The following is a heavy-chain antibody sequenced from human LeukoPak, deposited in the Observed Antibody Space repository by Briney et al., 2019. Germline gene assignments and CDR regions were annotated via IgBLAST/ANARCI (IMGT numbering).Heavy chain of an antibody. Sequence: GRSLRLSCAASGFTFSSYAMHWVRQAPGKGLEWVAVISYDGSNKYYADSVKGRFTISRDNSTNTLYLQMNSLRAEDTAVYYCVRDHHRRLYDSQARDTFDIWGQGTMVTVSS. D-gene: IGHD3-22*01. J-gene: IGHJ3*02. V-gene: IGHV3-30*04. CDR1: GFTFSSYA. CDR2: ISYDGSNK. CDR3: VRDHHRRLYDSQARDTFDI.